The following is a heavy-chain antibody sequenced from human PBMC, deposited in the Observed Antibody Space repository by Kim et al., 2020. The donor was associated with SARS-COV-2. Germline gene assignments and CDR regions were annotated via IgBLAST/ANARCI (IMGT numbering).Heavy chain of an antibody. V-gene: IGHV1-2*06. J-gene: IGHJ6*02. Sequence: ASVKVSCKASGYTFTGYYMHWVRQAPGQGLEWMGRINPNSGGTNYAQKFQGRVTMTRDTSISTAYMELSRLRSDDTAVYYCASDSGYATPDYYYGMDVWGQGTTVTVSS. CDR3: ASDSGYATPDYYYGMDV. CDR1: GYTFTGYY. D-gene: IGHD5-12*01. CDR2: INPNSGGT.